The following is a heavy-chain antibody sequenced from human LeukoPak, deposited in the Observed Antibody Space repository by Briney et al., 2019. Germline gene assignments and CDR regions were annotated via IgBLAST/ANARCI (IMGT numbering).Heavy chain of an antibody. J-gene: IGHJ4*02. CDR1: GYTFTSYA. CDR2: INAGNGNT. D-gene: IGHD6-19*01. CDR3: ARAGLAVAGTPFDY. Sequence: ASVKVSCKASGYTFTSYAMHWVRQAPGQRLEWMGWINAGNGNTKYSQKFQGRVTITRDTSASTAYMGLSSLRSEDTAVYYCARAGLAVAGTPFDYWGQGTLVTVSS. V-gene: IGHV1-3*01.